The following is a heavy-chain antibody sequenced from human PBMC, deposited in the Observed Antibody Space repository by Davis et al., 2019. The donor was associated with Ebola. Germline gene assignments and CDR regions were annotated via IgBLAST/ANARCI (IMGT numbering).Heavy chain of an antibody. CDR3: ARLRVGYGMDV. Sequence: GSLRLSCAVYGGSFSGYYWSWIRQPPGKGLEWIGEINHSGSTYYNPSLKSRVTISVDTSKNQFSLKLSSVTAADTAVYYCARLRVGYGMDVWGQGTTVTVSS. V-gene: IGHV4-34*01. CDR1: GGSFSGYY. J-gene: IGHJ6*02. CDR2: INHSGST. D-gene: IGHD1-26*01.